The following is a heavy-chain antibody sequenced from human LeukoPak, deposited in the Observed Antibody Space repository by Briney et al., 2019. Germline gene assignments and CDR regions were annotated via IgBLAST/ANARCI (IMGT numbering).Heavy chain of an antibody. J-gene: IGHJ3*02. CDR3: ARVVGVGAMKPHAFDI. CDR1: GGSISSSSYY. D-gene: IGHD1-26*01. CDR2: IYYSGST. V-gene: IGHV4-39*07. Sequence: TSETLSLTCTVSGGSISSSSYYWGWIRQPPGKGLEWIGSIYYSGSTYYNPSLKSRVTISVDTSKNQFSLKLSSVTAADTAVYYCARVVGVGAMKPHAFDIWGQGTMVTVSS.